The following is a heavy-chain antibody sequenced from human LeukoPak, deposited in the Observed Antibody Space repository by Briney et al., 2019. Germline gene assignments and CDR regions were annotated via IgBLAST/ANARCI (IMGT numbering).Heavy chain of an antibody. V-gene: IGHV1-18*01. CDR1: GYTFTSYG. CDR3: ARDALITYYDFWSGYYFDY. CDR2: ISAYNGNT. Sequence: GASVKVSCKASGYTFTSYGISWVRQAPGQGLEWMGWISAYNGNTNYAQKLQGRVTTTTDTSTSTAYMELRSLRSDDTAVYYCARDALITYYDFWSGYYFDYWGQGTLVTVSS. D-gene: IGHD3-3*01. J-gene: IGHJ4*02.